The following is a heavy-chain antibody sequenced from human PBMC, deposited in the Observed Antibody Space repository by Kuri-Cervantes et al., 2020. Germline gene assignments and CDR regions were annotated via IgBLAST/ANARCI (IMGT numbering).Heavy chain of an antibody. J-gene: IGHJ5*02. CDR1: GGAISTYY. CDR2: IYYSGST. D-gene: IGHD5-18*01. Sequence: SETLSLTCTVSGGAISTYYWNWIRQTPGKALEWIGYIYYSGSTNYKPSLKSRVTISVDTSKNQFSLKLTSVTAADTAVYYCARVDTAFIGEPSGGWFDPWGQGTLVTVSS. CDR3: ARVDTAFIGEPSGGWFDP. V-gene: IGHV4-59*01.